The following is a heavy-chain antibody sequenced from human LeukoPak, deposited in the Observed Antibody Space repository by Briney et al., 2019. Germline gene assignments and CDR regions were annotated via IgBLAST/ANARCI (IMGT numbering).Heavy chain of an antibody. CDR1: GFTFSSYA. J-gene: IGHJ4*02. V-gene: IGHV3-23*01. CDR3: AKAPVTTCSGTFCYPFDY. CDR2: ISNSDGST. Sequence: GGSLRLSCAASGFTFSSYAMSWVRQAPGKGLEWVSTISNSDGSTYYADSVKGRFSISRDNSENTLYLQMNSLRAEDTAVYYCAKAPVTTCSGTFCYPFDYWGQGTLVTVSP. D-gene: IGHD2-15*01.